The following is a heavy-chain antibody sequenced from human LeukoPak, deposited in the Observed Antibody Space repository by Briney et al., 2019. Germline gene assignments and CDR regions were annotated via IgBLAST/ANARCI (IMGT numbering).Heavy chain of an antibody. Sequence: PSETLSLTCSVSGGSINSYYWTWIRQPPGKGLEWIGYIYYSGSTNYNPSLKSRVTISVDTSRTQFFLKLSSVTAADTAVYYCASYDSSGPFDHWGQGTLVTVSS. CDR1: GGSINSYY. J-gene: IGHJ4*02. V-gene: IGHV4-59*01. CDR2: IYYSGST. D-gene: IGHD3-22*01. CDR3: ASYDSSGPFDH.